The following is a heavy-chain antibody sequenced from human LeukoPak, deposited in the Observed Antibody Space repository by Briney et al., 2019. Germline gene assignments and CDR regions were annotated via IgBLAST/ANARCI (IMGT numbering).Heavy chain of an antibody. J-gene: IGHJ3*02. CDR1: GGSISSYY. D-gene: IGHD5-24*01. CDR3: ARHERDASLDHALDI. Sequence: SETLSLTCTVSGGSISSYYWSWIRQAPGKGLEWIGYIYYSGTTSYNPSLKSRVTILVDTSKNQFSLKLSTVTAADTAAYYCARHERDASLDHALDIWGQGTMVTVSS. CDR2: IYYSGTT. V-gene: IGHV4-59*08.